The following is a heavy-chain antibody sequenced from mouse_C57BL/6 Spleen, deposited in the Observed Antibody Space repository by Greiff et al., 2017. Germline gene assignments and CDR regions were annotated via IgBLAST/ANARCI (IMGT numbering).Heavy chain of an antibody. CDR2: INPNNGGT. Sequence: VQLKQSGPELVKPGASVKISCKASGYTFTDYYMNWVKQSHGKSLEWIGDINPNNGGTSYNQKFKGKATLTVDKSSSTAYMELRSLTSEDSAVYYCARRRDYYGSSPYYFDYWGQGTTLTVSS. D-gene: IGHD1-1*01. V-gene: IGHV1-26*01. J-gene: IGHJ2*01. CDR1: GYTFTDYY. CDR3: ARRRDYYGSSPYYFDY.